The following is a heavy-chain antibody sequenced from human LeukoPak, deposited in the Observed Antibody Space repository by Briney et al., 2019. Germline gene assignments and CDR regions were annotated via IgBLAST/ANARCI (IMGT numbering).Heavy chain of an antibody. V-gene: IGHV3-21*01. D-gene: IGHD1-26*01. CDR3: ARDPYSGAYGDTYYYFMDV. J-gene: IGHJ6*03. CDR1: GFSFSSYN. CDR2: ITTSSSYT. Sequence: GGSLRLSCEASGFSFSSYNMDWVRQTPGKGLEWIPSITTSSSYTFYADSVKGRFTISRDNARNSLYLQMNSLTAEDTAVYYCARDPYSGAYGDTYYYFMDVWGKGTTVTISS.